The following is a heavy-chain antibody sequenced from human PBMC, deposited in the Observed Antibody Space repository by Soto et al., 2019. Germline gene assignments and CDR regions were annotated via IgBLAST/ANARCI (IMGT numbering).Heavy chain of an antibody. CDR1: GFTFSSYG. J-gene: IGHJ4*02. D-gene: IGHD2-15*01. CDR3: AKICSGGSCQGFDY. CDR2: ISYDGSNK. Sequence: PGGSLRLSCAASGFTFSSYGMHWVRQAPGKGLEWVAVISYDGSNKYYADSVKGRFTISRDNSKNTLYLQMNSLRAEDTAVYYCAKICSGGSCQGFDYWGQGTLVTVSS. V-gene: IGHV3-30*18.